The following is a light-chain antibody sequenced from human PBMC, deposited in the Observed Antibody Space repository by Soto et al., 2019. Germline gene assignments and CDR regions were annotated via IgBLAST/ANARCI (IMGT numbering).Light chain of an antibody. J-gene: IGLJ2*01. V-gene: IGLV1-51*01. Sequence: QSVLTQPPSVSAAPXQKVTIXCSGSSSNIGNNXVSWYHRVPGTAPKLLIYDNNERPSGIPDRFSGSKSGTSATLDITGLQTGDEGDYYCGTWDSRLRVVVFGGGTKLTVL. CDR1: SSNIGNNX. CDR3: GTWDSRLRVVV. CDR2: DNN.